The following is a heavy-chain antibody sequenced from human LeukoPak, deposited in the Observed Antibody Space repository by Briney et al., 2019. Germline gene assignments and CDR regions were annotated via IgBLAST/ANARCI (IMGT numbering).Heavy chain of an antibody. V-gene: IGHV1-8*01. CDR1: GYTFTSYD. CDR3: ARWGRNYYDSSGLYYFDY. D-gene: IGHD3-22*01. Sequence: ASVKVSCKASGYTFTSYDINWVRQATGQGLEWMGWMNPNSGNTGYAQKFQGRVTMTRNTSISTAYMELSSLRSEDTAVYYCARWGRNYYDSSGLYYFDYWGQGTLVTVSS. CDR2: MNPNSGNT. J-gene: IGHJ4*02.